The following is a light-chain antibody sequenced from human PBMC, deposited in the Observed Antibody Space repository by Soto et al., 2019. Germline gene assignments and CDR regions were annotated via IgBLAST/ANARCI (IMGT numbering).Light chain of an antibody. CDR2: AAS. J-gene: IGKJ1*01. CDR3: QQYYSYPWT. CDR1: QGISSY. Sequence: AIRITQSPSSFLASPGDIVTITFRASQGISSYLAWYQQKPGKAPKLLIYAASTLQSGVPSRFSGSGSGTDFTLTISCLQSEDFATYYCQQYYSYPWTFGQGTKVDIK. V-gene: IGKV1-8*01.